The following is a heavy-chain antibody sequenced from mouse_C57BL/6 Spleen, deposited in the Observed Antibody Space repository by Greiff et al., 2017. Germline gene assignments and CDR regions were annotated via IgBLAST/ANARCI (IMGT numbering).Heavy chain of an antibody. Sequence: EVMLVESGGGLVKPGGSLKLSCAASGFTFSDYGMHWVRQAPEKGLEWVAYISSGSSTIYYADKVKGRFTISRDNAKNTLFLQKTNLRSEDTAMYDCARFITTVVEGYFDVWGTGTTVTVSS. V-gene: IGHV5-17*01. D-gene: IGHD1-1*01. J-gene: IGHJ1*03. CDR1: GFTFSDYG. CDR2: ISSGSSTI. CDR3: ARFITTVVEGYFDV.